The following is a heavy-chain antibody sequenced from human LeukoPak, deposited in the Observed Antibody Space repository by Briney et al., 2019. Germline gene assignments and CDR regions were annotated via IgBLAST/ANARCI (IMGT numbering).Heavy chain of an antibody. Sequence: GGSLRLSCAASGFTFSSYGMHRVRQAPGKGLEWVAVISYDGSNKYYADSVKGRFTISRDNSKNTLYLQMNSLRAEDTAVYYCAKESRYCSSTSCYVLLDYWGQGTLVTVSS. CDR2: ISYDGSNK. J-gene: IGHJ4*02. D-gene: IGHD2-2*01. CDR3: AKESRYCSSTSCYVLLDY. CDR1: GFTFSSYG. V-gene: IGHV3-30*18.